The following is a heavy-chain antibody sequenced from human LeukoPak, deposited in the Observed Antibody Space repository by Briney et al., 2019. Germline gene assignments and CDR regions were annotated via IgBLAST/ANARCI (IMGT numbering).Heavy chain of an antibody. CDR2: ISAYNGNT. Sequence: ASVKVSCKASGYTFTSYGISWVRQAPGQGLEWMGWISAYNGNTNYAQKLQGRVTMTTDTSTSTAYMELRSLRSEDTAVYYCASSGYCSSTSCRTFDYWGQGTLVTVSS. J-gene: IGHJ4*02. V-gene: IGHV1-18*04. D-gene: IGHD2-2*01. CDR1: GYTFTSYG. CDR3: ASSGYCSSTSCRTFDY.